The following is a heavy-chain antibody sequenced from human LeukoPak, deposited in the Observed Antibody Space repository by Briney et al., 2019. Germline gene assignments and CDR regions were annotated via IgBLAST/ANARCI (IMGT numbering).Heavy chain of an antibody. J-gene: IGHJ6*04. CDR3: ARDGTPIYSSGWVYMDV. V-gene: IGHV1-46*01. CDR2: ISPSGGST. CDR1: GYTFTGYW. D-gene: IGHD6-25*01. Sequence: GASVKLSCKAFGYTFTGYWMHWVRQAPGQGPEWMGVISPSGGSTIYAQKFKGRVTLTRDMSTSTDYLELSSLRSEDTAVYYCARDGTPIYSSGWVYMDVWGKGTTVTISS.